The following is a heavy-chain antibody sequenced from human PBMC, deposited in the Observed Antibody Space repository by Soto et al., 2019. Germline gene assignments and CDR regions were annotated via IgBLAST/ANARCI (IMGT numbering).Heavy chain of an antibody. CDR3: ARDMTTVTRLQQFDP. CDR1: GYTFTSYA. CDR2: INAGNGNT. J-gene: IGHJ5*02. V-gene: IGHV1-3*01. Sequence: ASVKVSCKASGYTFTSYAMHWVRQAPGQRPEWMGWINAGNGNTKYSQKFQGRVTITRDTSASTAYMELSSLRSEDTAVYYCARDMTTVTRLQQFDPWGQGTLVTVS. D-gene: IGHD4-17*01.